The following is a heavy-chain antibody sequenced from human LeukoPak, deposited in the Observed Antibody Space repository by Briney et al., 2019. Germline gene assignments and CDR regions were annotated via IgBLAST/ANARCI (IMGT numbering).Heavy chain of an antibody. CDR1: GFTFTSSA. V-gene: IGHV1-58*02. CDR2: IVVGSGSA. J-gene: IGHJ4*02. Sequence: ASVKVSCKASGFTFTSSAMQWVRQARGQRLEWIGWIVVGSGSANYAQKFQERVTITRDMSTSTAYMELSSLRSEDTAVYYCAAVYGNSSSWFHGYWGQGTLVTVSS. CDR3: AAVYGNSSSWFHGY. D-gene: IGHD6-13*01.